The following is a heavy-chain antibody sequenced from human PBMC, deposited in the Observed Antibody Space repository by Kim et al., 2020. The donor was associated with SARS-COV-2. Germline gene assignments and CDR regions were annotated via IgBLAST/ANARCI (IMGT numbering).Heavy chain of an antibody. CDR2: VYSSGKS. Sequence: SETLSLTCTVSGGSITSSTYYWGWIRQPPGKGLEWTGSVYSSGKSYYNASLQSRVTVSIDTSKNQFSLRLSSVTAADTAVYYCVVGYYGRGDYWGQGTLVTVSS. J-gene: IGHJ4*02. D-gene: IGHD3-22*01. CDR3: VVGYYGRGDY. CDR1: GGSITSSTYY. V-gene: IGHV4-39*01.